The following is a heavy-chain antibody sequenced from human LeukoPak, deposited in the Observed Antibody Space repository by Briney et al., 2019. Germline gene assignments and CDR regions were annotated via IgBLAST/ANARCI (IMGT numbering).Heavy chain of an antibody. CDR3: TKQQQVAYSYFDY. Sequence: GGSLRLSCAASGFTFSSYAMSWVRQAPGKGLEWVSAISGSGGSTYYADSVKGRFTISRDISKNTLYLQMSSLRAEDTAVYYCTKQQQVAYSYFDYWGQGTLVTVSS. J-gene: IGHJ4*02. CDR1: GFTFSSYA. V-gene: IGHV3-23*01. D-gene: IGHD1/OR15-1a*01. CDR2: ISGSGGST.